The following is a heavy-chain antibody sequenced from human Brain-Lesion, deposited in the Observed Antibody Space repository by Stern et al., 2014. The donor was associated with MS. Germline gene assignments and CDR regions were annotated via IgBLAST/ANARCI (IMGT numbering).Heavy chain of an antibody. CDR1: GGSISSGGYY. D-gene: IGHD2-2*01. CDR3: ARGRVVPGFQYYATDV. J-gene: IGHJ6*02. Sequence: VQLVESGPGLVKPSQTLSLSCTVSGGSISSGGYYWSWIRQPAGKGLEWIGRIFNRGSTSYNPSLKSRVTISIDPSKTQFPLRLTPMTAADTAVYYCARGRVVPGFQYYATDVWGQGTTVIVSS. CDR2: IFNRGST. V-gene: IGHV4-61*02.